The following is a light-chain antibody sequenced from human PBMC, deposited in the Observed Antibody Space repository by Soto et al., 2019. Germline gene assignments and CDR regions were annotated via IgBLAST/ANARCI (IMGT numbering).Light chain of an antibody. J-gene: IGLJ2*01. V-gene: IGLV2-14*03. Sequence: QSVLTQPASVSGSPGQSITISCTGTSSDIGAYNYVSWYQQHPGKAPKLMIYDVNIRPAGVANRFSASKSGNTASLTISVLHAEDEADYYCTSWTTSTTMIFGGGTKLTVL. CDR1: SSDIGAYNY. CDR2: DVN. CDR3: TSWTTSTTMI.